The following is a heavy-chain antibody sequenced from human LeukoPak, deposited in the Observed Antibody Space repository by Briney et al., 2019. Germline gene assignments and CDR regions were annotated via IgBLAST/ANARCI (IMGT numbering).Heavy chain of an antibody. D-gene: IGHD1-14*01. CDR2: IIPIFGTA. CDR3: ARVQGTEEPRHYYYMDV. V-gene: IGHV1-69*05. CDR1: GGTFSSYA. J-gene: IGHJ6*03. Sequence: ASVKVSCKASGGTFSSYAISWARQAPGQGLEWMGGIIPIFGTANYAQKFQGRVTITTDESTSTAYMELSSLRSEDTAVYYCARVQGTEEPRHYYYMDVWSKGTTVTVSS.